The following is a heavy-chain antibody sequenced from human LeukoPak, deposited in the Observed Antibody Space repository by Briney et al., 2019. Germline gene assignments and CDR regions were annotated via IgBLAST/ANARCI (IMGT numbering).Heavy chain of an antibody. CDR1: GFTFSSYS. V-gene: IGHV3-21*01. D-gene: IGHD3-10*01. Sequence: GGSLRLSCAASGFTFSSYSMNWVRQAPGKGREWVSSISSSSSYIYYADSVKGRFTISRDNAKNSLYLQMNRLRAEDTAVYYCARVRGVRGASPYHFDYWGQGTLVTVSS. J-gene: IGHJ4*02. CDR3: ARVRGVRGASPYHFDY. CDR2: ISSSSSYI.